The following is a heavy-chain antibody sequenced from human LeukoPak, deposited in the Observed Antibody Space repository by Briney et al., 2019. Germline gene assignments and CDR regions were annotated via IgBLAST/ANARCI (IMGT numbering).Heavy chain of an antibody. Sequence: PGGSLRLSCAASGFTFSSYGMHWVRQAPGKGLEWVAFIRYDGSNKYYADSVKGRFTISRDNSKNTLYLQMNSLRAEDTALYYCASWGQQLVYFDYWGQGTLVTVSS. CDR3: ASWGQQLVYFDY. J-gene: IGHJ4*02. V-gene: IGHV3-30*02. CDR1: GFTFSSYG. D-gene: IGHD6-13*01. CDR2: IRYDGSNK.